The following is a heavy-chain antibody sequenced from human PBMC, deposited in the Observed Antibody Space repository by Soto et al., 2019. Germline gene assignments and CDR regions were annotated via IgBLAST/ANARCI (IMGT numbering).Heavy chain of an antibody. J-gene: IGHJ4*02. V-gene: IGHV3-7*01. CDR3: ARGTIIRARGNDY. D-gene: IGHD3-22*01. Sequence: SLRLSCAASGSASGLTFSTSWMTWVRQAPGKGLEWVANIKQDGSDRNHVDSVRGRFTISRDNAKNSLYLQMNSLRAEDTAVYYCARGTIIRARGNDYWGQGTLVTVSS. CDR1: GLTFSTSW. CDR2: IKQDGSDR.